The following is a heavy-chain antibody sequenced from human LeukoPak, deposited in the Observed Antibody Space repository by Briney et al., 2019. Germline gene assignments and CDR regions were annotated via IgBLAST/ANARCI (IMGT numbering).Heavy chain of an antibody. CDR3: ARGIVVIDTPDAFDI. D-gene: IGHD3-22*01. V-gene: IGHV4-59*01. CDR2: IYYSGST. Sequence: SETLSLTCTVSGGSISSYYWSWIRQPPGKGLEWIGYIYYSGSTNYNPSLKSRVTISVDTSKNQFSLKLSSVTAADTAVYYCARGIVVIDTPDAFDIWGQGTMVTVSS. J-gene: IGHJ3*02. CDR1: GGSISSYY.